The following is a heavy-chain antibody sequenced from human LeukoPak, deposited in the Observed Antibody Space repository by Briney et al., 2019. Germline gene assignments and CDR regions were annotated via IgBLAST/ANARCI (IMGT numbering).Heavy chain of an antibody. D-gene: IGHD2-21*01. Sequence: PGGSLRLSCSASGFTFNNYAMHWVRQAAGKGLEYVSIISTNGGSSYYADSVKGRFTVSRDNSENTLYLQMSSLRVEDTAVYYCVKDYSSFAFGVWGQGTVVTVSS. J-gene: IGHJ3*01. V-gene: IGHV3-64D*06. CDR3: VKDYSSFAFGV. CDR2: ISTNGGSS. CDR1: GFTFNNYA.